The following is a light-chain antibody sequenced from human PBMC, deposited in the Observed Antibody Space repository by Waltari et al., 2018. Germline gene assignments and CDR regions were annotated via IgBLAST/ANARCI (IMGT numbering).Light chain of an antibody. Sequence: EIVLTQSPATLSLSPGERATLSCRASQNVNNFLNWYQQKPGQAPRLLIYDASNRPTGVPDRFSGSDSGTDFTLTISRLDPEDFGVYYCQQRSDWLTFGGGTKVEI. CDR3: QQRSDWLT. J-gene: IGKJ4*01. CDR2: DAS. V-gene: IGKV3-11*01. CDR1: QNVNNF.